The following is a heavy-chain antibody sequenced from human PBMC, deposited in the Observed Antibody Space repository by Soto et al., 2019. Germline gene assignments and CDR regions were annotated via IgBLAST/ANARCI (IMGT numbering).Heavy chain of an antibody. CDR1: VGSISSSTW. J-gene: IGHJ5*02. Sequence: WETLSLTCAVSVGSISSSTWWSWVRQRRGMGLEWIGEIYHSGSTNYNPSLKSRVTISVDKYKNQFSLKLSSVTAADTAVSYCASKGYDCWSAYPYWFDPWGQGPLV. V-gene: IGHV4-4*02. D-gene: IGHD3-3*01. CDR2: IYHSGST. CDR3: ASKGYDCWSAYPYWFDP.